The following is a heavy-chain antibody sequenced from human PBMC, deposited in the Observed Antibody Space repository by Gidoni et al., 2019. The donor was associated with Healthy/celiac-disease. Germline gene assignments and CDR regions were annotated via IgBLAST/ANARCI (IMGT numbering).Heavy chain of an antibody. J-gene: IGHJ6*02. D-gene: IGHD4-4*01. CDR2: IRRKGYGGTT. Sequence: EVQLVESGGGLVQPGRSLRLSCTASGFTFGDYALTWVRQAPGKGLEWVGVIRRKGYGGTTEYAASVKGRFTISRDDSKSIAYLQMNSLKIEDTAVYYCTRNIVTTEYGMDVWGQGTTVTVSS. CDR1: GFTFGDYA. CDR3: TRNIVTTEYGMDV. V-gene: IGHV3-49*04.